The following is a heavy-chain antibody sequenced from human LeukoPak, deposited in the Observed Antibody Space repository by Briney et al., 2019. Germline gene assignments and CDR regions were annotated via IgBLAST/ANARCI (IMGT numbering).Heavy chain of an antibody. V-gene: IGHV4-38-2*02. CDR2: IYHSGST. CDR1: GYSISSGYY. Sequence: SETLSLTCTVSGYSISSGYYWGWIRQPPGKGLEWIGSIYHSGSTYYNPSLKSRVTISVDTSKNQFSLKLSSVTAADTAVYYCARREWELHYFDYWGQGTLVTVSS. D-gene: IGHD1-26*01. J-gene: IGHJ4*02. CDR3: ARREWELHYFDY.